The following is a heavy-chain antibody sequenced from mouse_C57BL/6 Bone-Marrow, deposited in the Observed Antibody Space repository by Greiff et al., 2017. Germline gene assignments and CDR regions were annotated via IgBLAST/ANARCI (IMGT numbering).Heavy chain of an antibody. CDR1: GFTFSSYG. V-gene: IGHV5-6*01. Sequence: EVKLQESGGDLVKPGGSLKLSCAASGFTFSSYGMSWVRQTPDKRLEWVATISSGGSYTYYPDSVKGRVTISRDNAKNTLYLQMSSLKSEDTAMYYCARHPHAMDYWGQGTSVTVSS. J-gene: IGHJ4*01. CDR2: ISSGGSYT. CDR3: ARHPHAMDY.